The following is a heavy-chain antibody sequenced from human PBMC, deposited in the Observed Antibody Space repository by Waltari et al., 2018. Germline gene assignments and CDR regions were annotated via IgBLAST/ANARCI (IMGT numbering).Heavy chain of an antibody. V-gene: IGHV7-4-1*02. CDR3: ASEHSRGMDV. CDR1: GYTFTSYA. CDR2: INTNPGNP. J-gene: IGHJ6*02. Sequence: QVQLVQSGSELKKPGASVKVSCKSSGYTFTSYALNWVRQAPGKGLEWMGWINTNPGNPTYAQGFTGRFVFSLDTSGSTASLQISSLKAEDTAVYYCASEHSRGMDVWGQGTTVIVSS.